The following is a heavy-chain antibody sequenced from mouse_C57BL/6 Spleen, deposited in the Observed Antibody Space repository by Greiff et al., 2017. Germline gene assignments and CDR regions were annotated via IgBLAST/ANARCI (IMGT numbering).Heavy chain of an antibody. CDR2: IDPEDGET. V-gene: IGHV14-2*01. CDR3: ARDTTVVATNYYAMDY. J-gene: IGHJ4*01. Sequence: VQLQQSGAELVKPGASVKLSCTASGFNIKDYYMHWVKQRTEQGLEWIGRIDPEDGETKYAPKFQGKATITADTSSNTAYLQRSSLTSEDTAVYYCARDTTVVATNYYAMDYWGQGTSVTVSS. D-gene: IGHD1-1*01. CDR1: GFNIKDYY.